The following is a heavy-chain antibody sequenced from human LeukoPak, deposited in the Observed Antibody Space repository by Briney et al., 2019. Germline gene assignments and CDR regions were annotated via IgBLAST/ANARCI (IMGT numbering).Heavy chain of an antibody. D-gene: IGHD4-17*01. Sequence: SETLSLTCTVSGDSMSDYFWTWIRHPPRKGLEWSGYAADSGSTNYNPSLTSRVTISLDSPTNNFSLRLTSVTAADTAIYCRAAMTTVTMYSYFFHSWGEGTLLSVSS. V-gene: IGHV4-59*01. J-gene: IGHJ4*02. CDR3: AAMTTVTMYSYFFHS. CDR1: GDSMSDYF. CDR2: AADSGST.